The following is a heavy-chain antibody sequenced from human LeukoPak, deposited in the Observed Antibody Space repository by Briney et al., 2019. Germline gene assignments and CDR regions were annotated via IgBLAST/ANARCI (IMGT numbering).Heavy chain of an antibody. Sequence: GGSLRLSCAASGFTFSSYTMNWVRQAPGKGLEWVSFISVSSTTIYYADSVKGRFTISRDNAKNSLYLQMNSLRAEDTAVYYCARDPSGLVITTGYMDVWGKGTTVTVSS. D-gene: IGHD4/OR15-4a*01. J-gene: IGHJ6*03. CDR3: ARDPSGLVITTGYMDV. V-gene: IGHV3-48*04. CDR1: GFTFSSYT. CDR2: ISVSSTTI.